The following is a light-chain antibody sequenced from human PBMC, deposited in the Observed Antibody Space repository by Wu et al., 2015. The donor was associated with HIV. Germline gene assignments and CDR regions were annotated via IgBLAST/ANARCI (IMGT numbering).Light chain of an antibody. CDR1: QSVNIN. CDR3: QQYDIWPPYT. V-gene: IGKV3-15*01. CDR2: GAS. Sequence: IMTQSPVTLSVSPGERATLSCRASQSVNINLAWYQQKRGQAPRLLVYGASTRAAGIPARFSASGSGTEFTLTISSLQSEDFAVYYCQQYDIWPPYTFGQGTKLEIK. J-gene: IGKJ2*01.